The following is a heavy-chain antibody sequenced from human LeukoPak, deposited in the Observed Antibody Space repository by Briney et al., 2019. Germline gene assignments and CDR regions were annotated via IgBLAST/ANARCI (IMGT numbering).Heavy chain of an antibody. V-gene: IGHV1-8*01. J-gene: IGHJ4*02. D-gene: IGHD5-18*01. Sequence: ASVKVSCKASGYTFTSYDIHWVRQATGQGLEWMGWMNPNSGNTGYAQKFQGRVTMTRNTSISTAYMELSSLRSEDTAVYYCARGRRGYSYGLYYFDYWGQGTLVTVSS. CDR1: GYTFTSYD. CDR2: MNPNSGNT. CDR3: ARGRRGYSYGLYYFDY.